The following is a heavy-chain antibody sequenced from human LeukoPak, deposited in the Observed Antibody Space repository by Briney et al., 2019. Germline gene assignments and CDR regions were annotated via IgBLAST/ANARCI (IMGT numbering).Heavy chain of an antibody. J-gene: IGHJ4*02. CDR1: DGSISTYY. Sequence: SETLSLTCTISDGSISTYYWSWIRQPPGKGLEWIGYVYYSGSADYNPSLRSRVTLSVDTSKNQFSLTLTSVTAAYTAMYYCAATTIGSSSSYYFDYWGRGTLVTVSS. V-gene: IGHV4-59*03. CDR2: VYYSGSA. D-gene: IGHD6-6*01. CDR3: AATTIGSSSSYYFDY.